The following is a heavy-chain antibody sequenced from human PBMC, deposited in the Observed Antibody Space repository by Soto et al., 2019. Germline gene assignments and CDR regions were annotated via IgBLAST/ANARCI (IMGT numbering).Heavy chain of an antibody. J-gene: IGHJ4*02. Sequence: EVQLVESGGGLVQPGRSLRLSCVTSGIVLGDFAMHWVRQAPGRGLEGVVGIGSNGQTLDYADSVKGRFTISRDIAKRSLYLQLNSLRADDAALYFCARGAELHSSVWSTRCLDCWGQGTLVTVSS. CDR2: IGSNGQTL. CDR3: ARGAELHSSVWSTRCLDC. CDR1: GIVLGDFA. D-gene: IGHD1-7*01. V-gene: IGHV3-9*01.